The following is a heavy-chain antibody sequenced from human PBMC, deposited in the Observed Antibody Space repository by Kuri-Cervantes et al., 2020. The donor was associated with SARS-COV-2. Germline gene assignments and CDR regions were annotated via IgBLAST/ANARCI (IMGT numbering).Heavy chain of an antibody. CDR1: GFRFTIYW. CDR3: ARTRGSYYTDAFDL. CDR2: IYPTDSDT. Sequence: KVSCKGSGFRFTIYWIGWVRQMPGKGLEWMAIIYPTDSDTRYSPSFQGQVTISADKSISTAYLQWSSLKASDSAMYYCARTRGSYYTDAFDLWGQGTMVTVSS. V-gene: IGHV5-51*01. D-gene: IGHD1-26*01. J-gene: IGHJ3*01.